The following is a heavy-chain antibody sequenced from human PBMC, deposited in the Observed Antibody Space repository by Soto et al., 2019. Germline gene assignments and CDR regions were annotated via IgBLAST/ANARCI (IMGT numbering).Heavy chain of an antibody. CDR2: IYHSGST. J-gene: IGHJ5*02. D-gene: IGHD3-3*01. Sequence: PSETLSLSCTFYGFSMRSGTYSLSWIRPPPGKGLEYIGYIYHSGSTYYNPSLKSRVTMSVDTSKNQFSLRLSSVTAADTAIYYCATRITVFGLLIPPFDPWGQGTQVTVSS. CDR1: GFSMRSGTYS. CDR3: ATRITVFGLLIPPFDP. V-gene: IGHV4-30-2*02.